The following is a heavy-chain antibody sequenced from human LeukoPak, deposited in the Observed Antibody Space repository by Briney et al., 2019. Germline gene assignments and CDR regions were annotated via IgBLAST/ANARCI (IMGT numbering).Heavy chain of an antibody. CDR3: AKLPAAHNNSAP. Sequence: PSETLSLTCAVYGGSFSGYYWSWIRQPPGKGLEWIGEINHSGSTNYNPSLKSRVTISVDTSKNQFSLKLSSVTAADTAVYYCAKLPAAHNNSAPWGQGTLVTVSS. V-gene: IGHV4-34*01. D-gene: IGHD2-2*01. J-gene: IGHJ5*02. CDR2: INHSGST. CDR1: GGSFSGYY.